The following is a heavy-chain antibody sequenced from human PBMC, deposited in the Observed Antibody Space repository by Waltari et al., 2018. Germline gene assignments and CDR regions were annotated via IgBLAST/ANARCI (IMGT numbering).Heavy chain of an antibody. CDR1: GGSISSSSYY. D-gene: IGHD1-26*01. Sequence: QLQLQESGPGLVKPSETLSLTCTVSGGSISSSSYYWGWIRQPPGKGLEWIGSIYYSGSTYYNPSLKSRVTISVDTSKNQFSLKLSSVTAEDTAVYYCARDSEQNQFDPWGQGTLVTVSS. V-gene: IGHV4-39*02. CDR2: IYYSGST. CDR3: ARDSEQNQFDP. J-gene: IGHJ5*02.